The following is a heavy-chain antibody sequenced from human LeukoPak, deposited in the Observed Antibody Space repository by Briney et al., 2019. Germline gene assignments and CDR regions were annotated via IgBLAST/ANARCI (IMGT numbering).Heavy chain of an antibody. CDR1: GFTFSSYA. Sequence: GGSLRLSCAASGFTFSSYAMSWVRQAPGEGLEWVSAISGSGGSTYYADSVKGRFTISRDNSKNTLYLQMNSLRAEDTAVYYCASSGEGVVVVAADWFDPWGQGTLVTVSS. CDR2: ISGSGGST. V-gene: IGHV3-23*01. J-gene: IGHJ5*02. CDR3: ASSGEGVVVVAADWFDP. D-gene: IGHD2-15*01.